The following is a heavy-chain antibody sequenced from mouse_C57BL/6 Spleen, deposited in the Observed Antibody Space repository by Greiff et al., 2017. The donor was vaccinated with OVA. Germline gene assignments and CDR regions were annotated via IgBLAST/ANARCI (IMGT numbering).Heavy chain of an antibody. D-gene: IGHD1-3*01. J-gene: IGHJ1*03. CDR1: GFTFSNYW. CDR3: TEELGYWYFDV. Sequence: DVKLVESGGGLVQPGGSMKLSCVASGFTFSNYWMNWVRQSPEKGLEWVAQIRLKSDNYATHYAESVKGRFTISRDDSKSSVYLQMNNLRAEDTGIYYCTEELGYWYFDVWGTGTTVTVSS. V-gene: IGHV6-3*01. CDR2: IRLKSDNYAT.